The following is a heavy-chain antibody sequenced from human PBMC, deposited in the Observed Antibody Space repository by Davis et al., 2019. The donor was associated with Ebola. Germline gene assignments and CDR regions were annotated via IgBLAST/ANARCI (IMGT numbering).Heavy chain of an antibody. V-gene: IGHV3-13*01. CDR3: ARGGTVTTDYYYYVMDV. Sequence: GGSLRLSCAASGFTFSSYDMHWVRQGKGKGLEWVSSIGYNGDTYYPDSVKGRFSISRENAKNSLYLQMKSLRVGDTAEYYCARGGTVTTDYYYYVMDVWGRGTTVTVSS. CDR1: GFTFSSYD. CDR2: IGYNGDT. D-gene: IGHD4-11*01. J-gene: IGHJ6*04.